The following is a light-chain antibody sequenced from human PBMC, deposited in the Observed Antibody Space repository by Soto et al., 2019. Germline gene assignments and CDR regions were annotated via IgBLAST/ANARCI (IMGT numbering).Light chain of an antibody. CDR3: TSYAGSKTYA. Sequence: QSALTQPPSASGSPGQSVTISCTGTSSDVGGYNSVSWYQQHPGKAPKLMIFEVSKRPSGVPDRFSGSKSGNTASLTVSGLQAHDEADYYCTSYAGSKTYAFGTGTKLTLL. J-gene: IGLJ1*01. V-gene: IGLV2-8*01. CDR2: EVS. CDR1: SSDVGGYNS.